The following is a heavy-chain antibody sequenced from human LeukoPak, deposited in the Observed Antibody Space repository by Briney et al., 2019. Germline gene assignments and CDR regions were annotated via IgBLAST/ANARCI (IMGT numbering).Heavy chain of an antibody. Sequence: SETLSLTCTVSGGSISSYYWSWIRQPPGKGLEWIGSIYYSGSTYYNPSLKSRVTISVDTSKNQFSLKLSSVTAADTAVYYCALGNIVVVPAGGYYFDYWGQGTLVTVSS. D-gene: IGHD2-2*01. CDR2: IYYSGST. CDR1: GGSISSYY. CDR3: ALGNIVVVPAGGYYFDY. J-gene: IGHJ4*02. V-gene: IGHV4-59*05.